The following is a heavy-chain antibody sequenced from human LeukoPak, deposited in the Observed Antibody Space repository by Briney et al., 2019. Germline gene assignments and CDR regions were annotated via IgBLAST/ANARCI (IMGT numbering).Heavy chain of an antibody. V-gene: IGHV3-30-3*02. J-gene: IGHJ4*02. CDR2: ISFDGAYR. Sequence: GGSLTLSCAASGFTSSAIHWVRQSPGKGLDWLAIISFDGAYRYYADSVKGRFTISRDNSKNTLYLQMNSLRAEDTAVYYCAKWGGTMIEPDWGQGTLVTVSS. CDR1: GFTSSA. D-gene: IGHD3-22*01. CDR3: AKWGGTMIEPD.